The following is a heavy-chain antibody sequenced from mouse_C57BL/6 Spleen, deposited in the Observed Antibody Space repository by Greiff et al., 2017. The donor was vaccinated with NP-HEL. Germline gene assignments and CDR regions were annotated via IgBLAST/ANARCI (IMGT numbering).Heavy chain of an antibody. CDR3: ARDGAGGLGAMDY. Sequence: QVQLQQPGAELVKPGASVKMSCKASGYTFTSYWITWVKQRPGQGLEWIGDIYPGSGSTNYNEKFKSKATLTVDTSSSTAYMQLSSLTSEDSAVYYCARDGAGGLGAMDYWGQGTSVTVSS. J-gene: IGHJ4*01. D-gene: IGHD1-1*02. CDR2: IYPGSGST. CDR1: GYTFTSYW. V-gene: IGHV1-55*01.